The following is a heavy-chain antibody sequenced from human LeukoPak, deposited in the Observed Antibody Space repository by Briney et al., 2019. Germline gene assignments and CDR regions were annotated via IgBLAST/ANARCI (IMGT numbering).Heavy chain of an antibody. CDR2: IIPIFGTA. Sequence: GASVKVSCKASGGTFSSYAISWVRQAPGQGLEWMGGIIPIFGTANCAQKFQGRVTITADESTSTAYMELSSLRSEDTAVYYCARESGSGSTFDYWGQGTLVTVSS. CDR3: ARESGSGSTFDY. CDR1: GGTFSSYA. D-gene: IGHD5-12*01. J-gene: IGHJ4*02. V-gene: IGHV1-69*13.